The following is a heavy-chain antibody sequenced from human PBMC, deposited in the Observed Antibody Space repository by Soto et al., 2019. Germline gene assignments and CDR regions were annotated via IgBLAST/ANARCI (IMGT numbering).Heavy chain of an antibody. CDR3: AKEVGASPWL. CDR2: XSXDXXXK. D-gene: IGHD1-26*01. CDR1: GFTFSSYG. V-gene: IGHV3-30*18. Sequence: GGSLRLSCAASGFTFSSYGMHWVRQAPGKGLEXVXXXSXDXXXKXXXXSVKGRFTISRDNSKNTLYLQMNSLRAEDTAVYYCAKEVGASPWLWGQGTLVTVSS. J-gene: IGHJ4*02.